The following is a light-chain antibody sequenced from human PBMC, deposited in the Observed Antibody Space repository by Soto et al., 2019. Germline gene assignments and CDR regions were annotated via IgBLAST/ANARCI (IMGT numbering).Light chain of an antibody. V-gene: IGLV2-8*01. Sequence: QSALTQPPSASGSPGQSVTISCTGTSSDVGRCDCVSWYQQHPGKAPKLMIYEVTKRPSGVPDRFSGSKSGNTASLTVSGLQAEDEADYYCSSYADNTLVFGTGTKVTVL. CDR3: SSYADNTLV. CDR1: SSDVGRCDC. CDR2: EVT. J-gene: IGLJ1*01.